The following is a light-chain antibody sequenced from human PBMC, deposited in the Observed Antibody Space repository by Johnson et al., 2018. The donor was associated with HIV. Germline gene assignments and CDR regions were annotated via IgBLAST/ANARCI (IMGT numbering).Light chain of an antibody. J-gene: IGLJ1*01. Sequence: VLTQPPSASGTPGQRVTISCSGSSSNIGSNTVNWYQQLPGTAPKLLIYSNNQRPSGVPDRFSGSKSGTSASLAISGLQSEDEADYYCGTWDSSLSAYVFGTGTKVTVL. CDR3: GTWDSSLSAYV. CDR2: SNN. V-gene: IGLV1-44*01. CDR1: SSNIGSNT.